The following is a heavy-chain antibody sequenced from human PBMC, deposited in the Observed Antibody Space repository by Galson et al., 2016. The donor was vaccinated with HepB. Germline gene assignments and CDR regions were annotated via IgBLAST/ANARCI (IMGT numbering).Heavy chain of an antibody. J-gene: IGHJ6*02. Sequence: SVKVSCKASGYTFTSDYIFWVRQAPGQGLEWMGLINPSGGSTRYAQKFQGRVTMTRDTSTSTVYMELSSLRSEGTAVYYCARRSDYGMDVWGQGTTVTVSS. CDR3: ARRSDYGMDV. CDR2: INPSGGST. CDR1: GYTFTSDY. V-gene: IGHV1-46*01.